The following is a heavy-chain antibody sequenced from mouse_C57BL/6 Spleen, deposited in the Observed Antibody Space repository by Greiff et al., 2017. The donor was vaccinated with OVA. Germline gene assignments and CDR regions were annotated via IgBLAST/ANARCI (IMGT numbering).Heavy chain of an antibody. V-gene: IGHV3-6*01. CDR2: ISYDGSN. D-gene: IGHD1-1*01. Sequence: VQLKESGPGLVKPSQSLSLTCSVTGYSITSGYYWNWIRQFPGNKLEWMGYISYDGSNNYNPSLKNRISITRDTSKNQFFLKLNSVTTEDTATYYCASLPYYYGSSLYYFDYWGQGTTLTVSS. CDR3: ASLPYYYGSSLYYFDY. CDR1: GYSITSGYY. J-gene: IGHJ2*01.